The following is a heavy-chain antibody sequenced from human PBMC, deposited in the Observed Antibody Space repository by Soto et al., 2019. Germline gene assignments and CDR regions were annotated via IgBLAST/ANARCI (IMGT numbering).Heavy chain of an antibody. CDR2: IHSSGSI. Sequence: TSETLSLTCTDSGGSISSDDYYWSWIRQAPGRGLEWIGYIHSSGSIYYNPSLKSRATMSIDTAGNQFSLKVSSVTVADTAVYYCARDLDGLHDDTSGPFPRPGWGQGTLVTVSS. D-gene: IGHD3-22*01. V-gene: IGHV4-30-4*01. J-gene: IGHJ1*01. CDR3: ARDLDGLHDDTSGPFPRPG. CDR1: GGSISSDDYY.